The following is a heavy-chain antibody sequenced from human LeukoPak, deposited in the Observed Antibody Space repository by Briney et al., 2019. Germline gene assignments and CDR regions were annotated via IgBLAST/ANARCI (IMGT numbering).Heavy chain of an antibody. CDR2: INHSGST. D-gene: IGHD6-13*01. Sequence: SETLSLTCAVYGGSFSGYYWSWIRQPPGKGLEWIGEINHSGSTNYNPSLKSRVTISVDTSKNQFSLKLSSVTAADTAVYYCARDKRIAAAVAFDPWGQGTLVTVSS. CDR3: ARDKRIAAAVAFDP. CDR1: GGSFSGYY. J-gene: IGHJ5*02. V-gene: IGHV4-34*01.